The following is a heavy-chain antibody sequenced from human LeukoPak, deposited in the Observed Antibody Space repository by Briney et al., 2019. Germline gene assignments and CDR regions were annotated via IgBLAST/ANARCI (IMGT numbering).Heavy chain of an antibody. D-gene: IGHD6-13*01. Sequence: TLSLTCAVSGGSISSGGYSWSWIRQPPGKGLEWIGYIYHSGSTYYNPSLKSRVTISVDRSKNQFSLKLSSVTAADTAVYYCASVIAAAGKGTEYFQHWGQGTLVTVSS. V-gene: IGHV4-30-2*01. CDR3: ASVIAAAGKGTEYFQH. CDR1: GGSISSGGYS. J-gene: IGHJ1*01. CDR2: IYHSGST.